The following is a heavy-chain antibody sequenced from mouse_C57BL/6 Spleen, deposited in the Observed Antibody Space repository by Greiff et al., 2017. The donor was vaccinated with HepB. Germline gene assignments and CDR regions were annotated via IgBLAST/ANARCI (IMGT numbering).Heavy chain of an antibody. J-gene: IGHJ1*03. CDR2: ISNGGGST. D-gene: IGHD3-3*01. Sequence: EVMLVESGGGLVQPGGSLKLSCAASGFTFSDYYIYWVRQTPEKRLEWVAYISNGGGSTYYPDTVKGRFTISRDNAKNTRYLQMSRRKSEDTAMYYGARQGPRWYFEVGGTGTTVTVSS. CDR3: ARQGPRWYFEV. CDR1: GFTFSDYY. V-gene: IGHV5-12*01.